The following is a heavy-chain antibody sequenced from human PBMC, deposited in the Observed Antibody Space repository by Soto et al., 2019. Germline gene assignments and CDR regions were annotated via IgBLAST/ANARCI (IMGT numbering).Heavy chain of an antibody. Sequence: QVQLVQSGAEVKKPGASVKVSCKASGYTFTSYDINWVRQATGQGLEWMGWMNPNSGNIGYAQKFQGRVTMTRNTSISTAYMELSSLRSEDTAVYYCARSTRGVVAATRSIDYWGQGTLVTVSS. D-gene: IGHD2-15*01. J-gene: IGHJ4*02. CDR1: GYTFTSYD. V-gene: IGHV1-8*01. CDR3: ARSTRGVVAATRSIDY. CDR2: MNPNSGNI.